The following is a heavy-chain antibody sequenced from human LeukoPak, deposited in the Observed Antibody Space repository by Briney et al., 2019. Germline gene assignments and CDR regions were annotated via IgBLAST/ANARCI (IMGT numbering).Heavy chain of an antibody. Sequence: PSETLSLTCTVSGYSISSGYYWGWIRQSPGQGLEWIGSIYNSGSTYYNPSLKSRVTISIDTSKNQFSLKLSSVTAADTAVYYCAREYRGSWYLNWFDPWGQGTLVTVSS. CDR3: AREYRGSWYLNWFDP. CDR2: IYNSGST. V-gene: IGHV4-38-2*02. CDR1: GYSISSGYY. J-gene: IGHJ5*02. D-gene: IGHD2-15*01.